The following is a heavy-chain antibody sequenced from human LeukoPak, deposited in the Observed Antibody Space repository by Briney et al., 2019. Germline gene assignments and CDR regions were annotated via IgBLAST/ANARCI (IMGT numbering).Heavy chain of an antibody. D-gene: IGHD6-13*01. CDR2: IYYSGST. CDR3: ARHLAAAGFDY. CDR1: GGPISSYY. J-gene: IGHJ4*02. V-gene: IGHV4-59*08. Sequence: SETLSLTCTVSGGPISSYYWSWIRQPPGKGLEWIGYIYYSGSTNYNPSLKSRVTLSVDTSKNQFSLKMSSVTAADTAVYYCARHLAAAGFDYWGQGTLVTVSS.